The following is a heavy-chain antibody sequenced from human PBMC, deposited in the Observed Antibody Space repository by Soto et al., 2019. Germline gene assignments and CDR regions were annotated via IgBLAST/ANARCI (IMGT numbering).Heavy chain of an antibody. Sequence: QVQLVESGGGVVQPGRSLRLSCAASGFTFSSYGMHWVRQAPGKGLEWVAVIWYDGSNKYYADSVKGRFTISRDNSKNTLYLQMNSLRAEDTAVYYCARDPVSDSSSWIFDYWGQGTLVTVSS. CDR3: ARDPVSDSSSWIFDY. V-gene: IGHV3-33*01. CDR1: GFTFSSYG. J-gene: IGHJ4*02. CDR2: IWYDGSNK. D-gene: IGHD6-13*01.